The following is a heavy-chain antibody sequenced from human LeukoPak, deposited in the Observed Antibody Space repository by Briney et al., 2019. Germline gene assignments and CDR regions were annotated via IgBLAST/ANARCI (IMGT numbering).Heavy chain of an antibody. D-gene: IGHD6-19*01. J-gene: IGHJ4*02. CDR3: ARIGGSGWDSDY. V-gene: IGHV3-7*01. CDR2: INQDGSEK. Sequence: GGSLRLSCTASGFTFSHYWMSWVRQAPGMGLEWVANINQDGSEKYYVDSLTGRFTISRDNAKNSLYLQMNSLRVEDTAVYYCARIGGSGWDSDYWGQGTLVTVSS. CDR1: GFTFSHYW.